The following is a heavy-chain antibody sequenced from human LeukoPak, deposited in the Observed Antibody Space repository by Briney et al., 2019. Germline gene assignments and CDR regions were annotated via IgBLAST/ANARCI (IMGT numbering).Heavy chain of an antibody. CDR3: ASDLK. Sequence: PSDTLTLTCNVSGGSLSSSTYHWAWIRQPQGKGLEWMGSIYYTGTTYYNPSLNSRVTLSVDTSKNQFSLKVNSVTAADTAVYYCASDLKWGQGTLVIVSS. J-gene: IGHJ4*02. CDR1: GGSLSSSTYH. CDR2: IYYTGTT. V-gene: IGHV4-39*01.